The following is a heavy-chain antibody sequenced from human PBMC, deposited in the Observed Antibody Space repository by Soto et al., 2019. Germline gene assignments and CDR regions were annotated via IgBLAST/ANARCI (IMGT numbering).Heavy chain of an antibody. CDR1: GCTFSSYA. Sequence: QVQLVQSGAEVKKPGSSVKVSCKASGCTFSSYAISWVRQARGQGLDWMGGVIPIFGTANYAQKFQGRVTITADSSTSTAYMELSSLRSENTAVYYCATDFWSGYYPSSFDYWGQGTLVTVSS. J-gene: IGHJ4*02. CDR2: VIPIFGTA. D-gene: IGHD3-3*01. CDR3: ATDFWSGYYPSSFDY. V-gene: IGHV1-69*01.